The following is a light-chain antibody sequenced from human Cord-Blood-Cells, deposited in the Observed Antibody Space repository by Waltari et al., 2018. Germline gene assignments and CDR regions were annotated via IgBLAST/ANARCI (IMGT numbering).Light chain of an antibody. CDR1: QSVSSSY. CDR3: QQYGSSPRT. J-gene: IGKJ1*01. V-gene: IGKV3-20*01. CDR2: GAS. Sequence: ELVLTQSPGTLSLSPGERATLSCRDSQSVSSSYLAWYQQKPGQPPRLLIYGASSRATGIPDRFSGSGSGTDFTLTISRLEPEDFAVYYCQQYGSSPRTFGQGTKVEIK.